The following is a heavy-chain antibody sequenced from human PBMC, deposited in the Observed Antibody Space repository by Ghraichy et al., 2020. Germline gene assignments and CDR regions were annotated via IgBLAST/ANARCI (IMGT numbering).Heavy chain of an antibody. J-gene: IGHJ4*02. CDR3: ARDYGGNSRLTYHFDY. CDR2: TYYRSKWYN. Sequence: SQTLSLTCAISGDSVSSNSAAWNWIRQSPSRGLEWLGRTYYRSKWYNDYAVSVKSRITINSDTSKNQFSLQLNSVTPEDTAVYYCARDYGGNSRLTYHFDYWGQGTLVTVSS. D-gene: IGHD4-23*01. CDR1: GDSVSSNSAA. V-gene: IGHV6-1*01.